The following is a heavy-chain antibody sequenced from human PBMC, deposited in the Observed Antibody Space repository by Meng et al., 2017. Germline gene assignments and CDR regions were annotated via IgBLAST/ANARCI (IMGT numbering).Heavy chain of an antibody. Sequence: QQVRPGLVKPSGTLSTSGVAPGGTISSVDWWSWVRQPPGKGLEWIGEIYHGGNTNYNPSLKSRVTISIDKSKNQFSLKLSSVTAADTAVYYCASWIYSCGWQWGQGTLVTVSS. CDR1: GGTISSVDW. CDR3: ASWIYSCGWQ. D-gene: IGHD6-19*01. CDR2: IYHGGNT. J-gene: IGHJ4*02. V-gene: IGHV4/OR15-8*02.